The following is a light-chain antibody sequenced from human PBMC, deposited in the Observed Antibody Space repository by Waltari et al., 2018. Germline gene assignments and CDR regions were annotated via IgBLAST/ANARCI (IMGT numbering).Light chain of an antibody. CDR1: QRVSSN. J-gene: IGKJ1*01. Sequence: EILMTQPPATLSVSPAERATLSSRASQRVSSNSAWYQQKPGQAPRLLIYGASTSAAVTHARFGSGGSRTEFTLTISSLPSEDFAVYCCQQYNNWRTFGQGTKVEIK. V-gene: IGKV3D-15*01. CDR2: GAS. CDR3: QQYNNWRT.